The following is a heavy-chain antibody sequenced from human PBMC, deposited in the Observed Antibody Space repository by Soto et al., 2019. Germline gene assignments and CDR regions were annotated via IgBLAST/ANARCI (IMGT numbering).Heavy chain of an antibody. Sequence: QVQLQQWGAGLLKPSETLSLTCAVYGGSFSGYYWSWIRQPPGKGLEWIGEINHSGSTNYNPSLKCRLTISVDTSKNQFSLKLGSVTAADTAVYYCARPPSYNTGGYYFDYGGQGTLVTVSS. CDR2: INHSGST. J-gene: IGHJ4*02. V-gene: IGHV4-34*01. D-gene: IGHD3-10*01. CDR1: GGSFSGYY. CDR3: ARPPSYNTGGYYFDY.